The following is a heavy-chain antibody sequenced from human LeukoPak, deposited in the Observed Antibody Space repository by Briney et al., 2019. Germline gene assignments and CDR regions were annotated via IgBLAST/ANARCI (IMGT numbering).Heavy chain of an antibody. J-gene: IGHJ6*03. CDR1: GFTFSSYS. CDR2: ISSSSSYI. Sequence: GGSLRLSCAASGFTFSSYSMNWVRQAPGKGLEWVSSISSSSSYIYYADSVKGRFTISRDNAKNSLYLQMNSLRAEDTAVYYCARSGIKMVRGVIIKSPYHMDVWGKGTTVTVS. V-gene: IGHV3-21*01. CDR3: ARSGIKMVRGVIIKSPYHMDV. D-gene: IGHD3-10*01.